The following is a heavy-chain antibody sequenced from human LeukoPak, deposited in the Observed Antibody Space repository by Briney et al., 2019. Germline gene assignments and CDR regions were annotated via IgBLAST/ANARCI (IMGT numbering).Heavy chain of an antibody. D-gene: IGHD5-18*01. J-gene: IGHJ3*02. CDR1: EFIFSTYW. V-gene: IGHV3-7*03. CDR2: MKGDGSEI. CDR3: ARGGTDTAIGSDAFDI. Sequence: SGGSLRLSCAASEFIFSTYWMMWTRQAPGKGLEWVANMKGDGSEIHYVDSVKGRFTISRDNARNSLFLQMNGLRPEDTAVYYCARGGTDTAIGSDAFDIWGQGTMVTVSS.